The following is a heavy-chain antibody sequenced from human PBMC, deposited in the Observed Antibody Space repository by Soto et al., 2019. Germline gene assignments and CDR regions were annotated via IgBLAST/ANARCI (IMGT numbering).Heavy chain of an antibody. J-gene: IGHJ4*02. CDR2: IYHSGST. D-gene: IGHD3-22*01. V-gene: IGHV4-30-2*01. CDR3: AGSVYYPNYFGY. CDR1: GGSISSGDYS. Sequence: QLQLQESGSGLVKPSQTLSLTCAVSGGSISSGDYSWSWLRQPPAKGLEWSGYIYHSGSTYYNPHLNSRRTISVGRSKDQFYPKLSSVTPEDTAVYYWAGSVYYPNYFGYWGQGTLVTVSS.